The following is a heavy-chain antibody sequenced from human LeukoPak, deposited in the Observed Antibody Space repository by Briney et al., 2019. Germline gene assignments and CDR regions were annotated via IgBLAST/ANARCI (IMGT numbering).Heavy chain of an antibody. CDR3: AREGTGNRGFDS. CDR1: GFIFTNYA. Sequence: GGSLRLSCAASGFIFTNYAMSWVRQAPGKGLEWVSTISDSGFSTYYADSVQGRFTISRDNSKNTVYLQMSSLRADDTAVYYCAREGTGNRGFDSWGQGTQVTVSS. D-gene: IGHD3/OR15-3a*01. V-gene: IGHV3-23*01. CDR2: ISDSGFST. J-gene: IGHJ4*02.